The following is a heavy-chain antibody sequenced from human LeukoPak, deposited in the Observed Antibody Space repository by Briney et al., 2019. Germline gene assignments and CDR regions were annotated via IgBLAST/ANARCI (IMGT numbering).Heavy chain of an antibody. CDR1: GAPITRYY. Sequence: PSETLSLTCTVSGAPITRYYWSWIRQPPGKGLEWIGYIYYTGSANYNPSLKSRVSISVDTSKNQFSLRLSSVTAADTAVYYCARGSYCSSTSCPSCFDYWGQGTLVTVSS. D-gene: IGHD2-2*01. CDR2: IYYTGSA. CDR3: ARGSYCSSTSCPSCFDY. J-gene: IGHJ4*02. V-gene: IGHV4-59*08.